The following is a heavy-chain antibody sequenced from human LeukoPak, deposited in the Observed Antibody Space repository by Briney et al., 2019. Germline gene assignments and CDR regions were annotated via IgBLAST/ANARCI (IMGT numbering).Heavy chain of an antibody. CDR1: GGSISSGSYY. CDR2: IYHSGST. D-gene: IGHD2-2*01. CDR3: ARVGSSRAAASWFDP. Sequence: SETLSLTCTVSGGSISSGSYYWSWIRQPAGKGLEWIGSIYHSGSTYYNPSLKSRVTISVDTSKNQFSLKLSSVTAADTAVYYCARVGSSRAAASWFDPWGQGTLVAVSS. V-gene: IGHV4-39*07. J-gene: IGHJ5*02.